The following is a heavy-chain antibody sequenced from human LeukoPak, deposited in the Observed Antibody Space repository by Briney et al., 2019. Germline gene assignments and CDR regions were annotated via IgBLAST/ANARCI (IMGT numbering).Heavy chain of an antibody. D-gene: IGHD3-10*01. CDR3: ARLDSLWFGELLMSF. J-gene: IGHJ4*02. V-gene: IGHV4-39*01. Sequence: PSDTLSLTCTVSGGSISSSSYYWGWIRQPPGKGLEWIGSIYYSGSTYYNPSLKSRVTISVDTSKNQFSLKLSSVTAADTAVYYCARLDSLWFGELLMSFWGQGTLVTVSS. CDR1: GGSISSSSYY. CDR2: IYYSGST.